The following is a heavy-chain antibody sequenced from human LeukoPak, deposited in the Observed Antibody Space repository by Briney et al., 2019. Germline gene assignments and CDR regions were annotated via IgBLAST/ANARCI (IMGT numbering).Heavy chain of an antibody. J-gene: IGHJ6*02. D-gene: IGHD3-3*01. V-gene: IGHV3-21*01. CDR1: GFTFSTYS. CDR2: ISSDSNHI. CDR3: ARVAFGLYVTDV. Sequence: GGSLRLSCAASGFTFSTYSMNWVRQAPGKGLEWVSSISSDSNHIFYADSLKGRFTISRDNAKNSLYLQMIGLRAEDTAVYYCARVAFGLYVTDVWGQGTTVTVSS.